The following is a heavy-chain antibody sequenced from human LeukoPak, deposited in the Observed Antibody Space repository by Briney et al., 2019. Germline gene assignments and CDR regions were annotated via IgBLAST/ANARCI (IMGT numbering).Heavy chain of an antibody. CDR1: GGSISSSNW. J-gene: IGHJ4*02. Sequence: PSETLSLTCAVSGGSISSSNWWSWVRQPPGKGLEWIGEIYHSGSTNYNPSLKSRVTISVDKSKNQFSLKLSSVTAADTAVYYCARGDSSIAAPYFDYWGQGTLVTVSS. CDR2: IYHSGST. CDR3: ARGDSSIAAPYFDY. V-gene: IGHV4-4*02. D-gene: IGHD6-6*01.